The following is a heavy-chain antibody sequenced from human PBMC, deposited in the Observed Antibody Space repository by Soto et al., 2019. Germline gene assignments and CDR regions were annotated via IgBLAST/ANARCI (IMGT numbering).Heavy chain of an antibody. CDR2: THTTGTI. V-gene: IGHV4-4*09. D-gene: IGHD1-26*01. CDR1: GGSISGDY. CDR3: VRHAREDSPGLYSWFDS. Sequence: SETLSLTCTVSGGSISGDYWSWIRQHPGKGLEWIGYTHTTGTIDYIASLKSRVTISIDTSKNQISLKLRSVTAADTAVYYCVRHAREDSPGLYSWFDSWGQGTLVTVSS. J-gene: IGHJ5*01.